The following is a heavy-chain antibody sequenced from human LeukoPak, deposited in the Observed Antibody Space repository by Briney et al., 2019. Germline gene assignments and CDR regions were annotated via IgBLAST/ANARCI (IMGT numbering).Heavy chain of an antibody. V-gene: IGHV3-74*03. CDR3: ARSRFCTSGGCYYDH. D-gene: IGHD2-8*01. J-gene: IGHJ4*02. CDR2: IKPDGVT. CDR1: GFTFRSYW. Sequence: GGSRRLSCEAPGFTFRSYWMHWVRRAPGKGLVWVSGIKPDGVTTYEDSVKGRVTISRDNAKNTLFLQMVSLRAEDTAIYYCARSRFCTSGGCYYDHWGQGIPLTVSS.